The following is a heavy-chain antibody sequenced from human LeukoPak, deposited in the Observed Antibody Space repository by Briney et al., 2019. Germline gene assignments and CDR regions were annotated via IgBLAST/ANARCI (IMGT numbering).Heavy chain of an antibody. CDR1: GYSFTSYW. Sequence: GESLKISCKGSGYSFTSYWIGWVRQMPGKGLEWMGIIYPGDSDTRYSPSFQGQVTISADKSISTAYLQWSSLKASDTAMYYCARQDRCSSTCCLPRYWGQGTLVTVSS. V-gene: IGHV5-51*01. CDR3: ARQDRCSSTCCLPRY. D-gene: IGHD2-2*01. CDR2: IYPGDSDT. J-gene: IGHJ4*02.